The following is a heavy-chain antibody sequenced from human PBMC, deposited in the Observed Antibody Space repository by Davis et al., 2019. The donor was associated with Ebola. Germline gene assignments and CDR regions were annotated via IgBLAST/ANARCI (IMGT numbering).Heavy chain of an antibody. CDR3: ARDLFQSYCSGGSCYLYYYYGMDV. CDR2: ISAYGAPI. J-gene: IGHJ6*04. Sequence: AGSLRLSCAASAFPFTTYTMNWVRQAPGKGLEWVSSISAYGAPISYVDSLKGRFTISRDNAKNSLFLHMNTLRAEDTAVYYCARDLFQSYCSGGSCYLYYYYGMDVWGKGTTVTVSS. D-gene: IGHD2-15*01. CDR1: AFPFTTYT. V-gene: IGHV3-21*01.